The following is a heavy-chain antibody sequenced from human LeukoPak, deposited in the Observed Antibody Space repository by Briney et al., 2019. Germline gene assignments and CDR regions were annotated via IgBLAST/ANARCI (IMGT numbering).Heavy chain of an antibody. CDR1: GFTFSSYA. V-gene: IGHV3-23*01. CDR2: ISGSGGST. D-gene: IGHD3-9*01. CDR3: AKDLGVERYFDWSHDYYYYYGMDV. J-gene: IGHJ6*02. Sequence: GGSLRLSCAASGFTFSSYAMSWVRQAPGKGLEWVSAISGSGGSTYYADSVKGRFTISRDNSKNTLYLQMNSLRAEDTAVYYCAKDLGVERYFDWSHDYYYYYGMDVWGQGTTVTVSS.